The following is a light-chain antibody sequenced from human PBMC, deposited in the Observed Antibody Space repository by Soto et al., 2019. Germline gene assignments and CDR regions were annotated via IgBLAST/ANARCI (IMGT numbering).Light chain of an antibody. V-gene: IGKV1-5*03. CDR3: QQYVTAFRS. CDR1: QSISSW. CDR2: KAS. J-gene: IGKJ1*01. Sequence: DIQMAQSQSTLAASVGDRVTITCRASQSISSWLAWYQQKPGTAPKLLIYKASSLQSGVPSRFSGRGSGTEFTLTISSLQPDDFATYYCQQYVTAFRSFGQGTKVDI.